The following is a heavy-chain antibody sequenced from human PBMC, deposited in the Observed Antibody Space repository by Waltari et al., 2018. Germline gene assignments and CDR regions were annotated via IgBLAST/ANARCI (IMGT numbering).Heavy chain of an antibody. Sequence: FTFSSYWMSWVRQAPGKGLEWVANIKQDGSEKYYVDSVKGRFTISRDNAKNSLYLQMNSLRAEDTAVYYCARESGRDGYNPWVAFDIWGQGTMVTVSS. J-gene: IGHJ3*02. CDR1: FTFSSYW. CDR2: IKQDGSEK. CDR3: ARESGRDGYNPWVAFDI. D-gene: IGHD5-12*01. V-gene: IGHV3-7*01.